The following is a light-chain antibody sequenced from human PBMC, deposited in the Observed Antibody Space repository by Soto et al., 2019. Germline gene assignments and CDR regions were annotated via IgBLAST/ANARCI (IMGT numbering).Light chain of an antibody. CDR2: GAS. CDR3: QQYNNWPPIT. CDR1: QSVSSK. Sequence: EIVLTQSPGTLSLSPGEKATLSCRASQSVSSKLAWYQQTPGQAPRLLIYGASTRAADIPARFSGSGSGTEFTLSISSLQSEDSAVYYCQQYNNWPPITFGQGTRLEI. V-gene: IGKV3D-15*01. J-gene: IGKJ5*01.